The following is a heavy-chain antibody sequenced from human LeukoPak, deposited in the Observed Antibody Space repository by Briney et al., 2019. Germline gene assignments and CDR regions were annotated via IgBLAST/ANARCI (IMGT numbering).Heavy chain of an antibody. D-gene: IGHD2-2*01. V-gene: IGHV4-34*01. CDR2: INHSGST. CDR1: GGSFSGYY. CDR3: ARQRDIVVVPAIDY. J-gene: IGHJ4*02. Sequence: SETLSLTCAVYGGSFSGYYWSWIRQPPGKGLEWIGEINHSGSTNYNPSLKSRVTISVDTSKNQFSLKLSSVTAADTAVYYCARQRDIVVVPAIDYWGQGTLVTVS.